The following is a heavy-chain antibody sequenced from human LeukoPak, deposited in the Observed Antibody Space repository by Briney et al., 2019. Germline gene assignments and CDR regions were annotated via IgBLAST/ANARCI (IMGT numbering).Heavy chain of an antibody. D-gene: IGHD7-27*01. J-gene: IGHJ4*02. CDR2: IYYTGT. CDR3: ASRKLGNDY. CDR1: GGSVSDYY. Sequence: KTSETLPLTCTVSGGSVSDYYWSWIRQSPGKGLEWIGYIYYTGTSYNPSLKSRVTISADTSKNQFSLNLSSVTAADTAVYYCASRKLGNDYWGQGTLVTVSS. V-gene: IGHV4-59*02.